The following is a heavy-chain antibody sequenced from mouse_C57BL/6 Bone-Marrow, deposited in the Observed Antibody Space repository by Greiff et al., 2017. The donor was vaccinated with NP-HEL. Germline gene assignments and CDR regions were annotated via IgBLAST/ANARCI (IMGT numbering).Heavy chain of an antibody. V-gene: IGHV3-6*01. CDR3: ARGDYYYGVYYAMDY. Sequence: EVQLQESGPGLVKPSQSLSLTCSVTGYSITSGYYWNWIRQFPGNQLEWMGYISYDGSNNYNPSLKNRISITRDTSKNQFFLKLNSVTTEDTATYYCARGDYYYGVYYAMDYWGQGTSVTVSS. CDR1: GYSITSGYY. J-gene: IGHJ4*01. CDR2: ISYDGSN. D-gene: IGHD1-1*01.